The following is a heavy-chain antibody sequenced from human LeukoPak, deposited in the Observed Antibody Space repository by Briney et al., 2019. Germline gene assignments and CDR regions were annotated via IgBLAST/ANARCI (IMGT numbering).Heavy chain of an antibody. Sequence: SETLSLTCTVSGGSISSGGYYWSWIRQHPGKGLEWIGYIYYSRSTYYNPSLKSRVTISVDTSKNQFSLKLSSVTAADTAVYYCARDVRPTVTTSYFDYWGQGTLVTVSS. D-gene: IGHD4-11*01. CDR3: ARDVRPTVTTSYFDY. J-gene: IGHJ4*02. CDR1: GGSISSGGYY. V-gene: IGHV4-31*03. CDR2: IYYSRST.